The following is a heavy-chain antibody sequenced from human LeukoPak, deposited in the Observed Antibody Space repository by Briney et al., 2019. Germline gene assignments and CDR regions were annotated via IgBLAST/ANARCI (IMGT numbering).Heavy chain of an antibody. J-gene: IGHJ4*02. Sequence: PGRTLRLSCAASGFTFSSYGMHWVRQAPGKGLEWVAVISYDGSNKYYADSVKGRFTISRDNSKNTLYLQMNSLRAEDTAVYYCAKEEGGQLLNYFDYWGQGTLVTVSS. CDR2: ISYDGSNK. CDR3: AKEEGGQLLNYFDY. CDR1: GFTFSSYG. V-gene: IGHV3-30*18. D-gene: IGHD2-2*01.